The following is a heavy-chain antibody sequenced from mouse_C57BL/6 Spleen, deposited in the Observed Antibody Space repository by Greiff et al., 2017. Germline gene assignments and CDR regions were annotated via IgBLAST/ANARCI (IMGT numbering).Heavy chain of an antibody. CDR3: AREVTTLWYFDV. Sequence: QVQLQQSGAELAKPGASVKLSCKASGYTFTSYWMHWVKQRPGQGLEWIGCINPSSGYTKYNQKFKDKATLTADKASSTAYMQLSSLTYEDSAVYYCAREVTTLWYFDVWGTGTTVTVSS. D-gene: IGHD2-2*01. CDR1: GYTFTSYW. V-gene: IGHV1-7*01. CDR2: INPSSGYT. J-gene: IGHJ1*03.